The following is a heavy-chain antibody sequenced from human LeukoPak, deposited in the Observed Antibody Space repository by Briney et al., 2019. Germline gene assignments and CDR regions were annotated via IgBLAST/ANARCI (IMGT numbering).Heavy chain of an antibody. CDR2: IDPSDSYT. J-gene: IGHJ4*02. V-gene: IGHV5-10-1*01. CDR3: ARLTDQSDIILTGNFDY. CDR1: GYSFTSYW. Sequence: GESLRISCKGSGYSFTSYWTSWVCQMPGKGLEWMGRIDPSDSYTNYSPSFQGHVTISADKSISTAYLQWSSLKASDTAMYYCARLTDQSDIILTGNFDYWGQGTLVTVSS. D-gene: IGHD3-9*01.